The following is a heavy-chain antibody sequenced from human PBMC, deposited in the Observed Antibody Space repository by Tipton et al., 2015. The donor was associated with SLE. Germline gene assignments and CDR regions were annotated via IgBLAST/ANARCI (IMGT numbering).Heavy chain of an antibody. CDR1: GGSISSSSYY. V-gene: IGHV4-39*07. Sequence: TLSLTCTVSGGSISSSSYYWGWIRQPPGKGLEWIGSIYYSGSTYYNPSLKSRVTISVDTSKNQFSLKLSSVTAADTAVYYCARDSRGDNDFWSGPKYGMDVWDQGTAVTVSS. J-gene: IGHJ6*02. CDR2: IYYSGST. CDR3: ARDSRGDNDFWSGPKYGMDV. D-gene: IGHD3-3*01.